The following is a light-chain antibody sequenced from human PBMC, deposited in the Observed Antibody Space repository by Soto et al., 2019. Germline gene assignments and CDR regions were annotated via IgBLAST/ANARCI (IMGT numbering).Light chain of an antibody. V-gene: IGLV1-40*01. CDR2: GNT. CDR3: QSYDSSLSGWV. CDR1: SSNIGAGYD. J-gene: IGLJ3*02. Sequence: QSVLTQPPSVSGAPGQRVTISCTGSSSNIGAGYDVHWYQQLPGAAPKPLIYGNTNRPSGVPDRFSGSKSGTSASLTITGLQAEDGAEYYCQSYDSSLSGWVFGGGTKLTVL.